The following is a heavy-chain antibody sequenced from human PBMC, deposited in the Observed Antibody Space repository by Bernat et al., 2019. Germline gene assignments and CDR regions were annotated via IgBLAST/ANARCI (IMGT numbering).Heavy chain of an antibody. D-gene: IGHD6-6*01. CDR3: ARLGSSSYAFDI. Sequence: QLQLQESGPGLVKPSETLSLTCTVSGGSISTGSYYWGWIRQPPGKGLEWIGSIYYSGSTYYNPSLKSRVTISVDTSKKQFSLNLNSVTAADTAVYYCARLGSSSYAFDIWGQGTMVTVSS. CDR2: IYYSGST. J-gene: IGHJ3*02. V-gene: IGHV4-39*01. CDR1: GGSISTGSYY.